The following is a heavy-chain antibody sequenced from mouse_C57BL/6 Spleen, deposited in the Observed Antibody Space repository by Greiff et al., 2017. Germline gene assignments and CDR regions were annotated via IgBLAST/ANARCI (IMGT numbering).Heavy chain of an antibody. CDR3: ARCYSNYDWYFDV. V-gene: IGHV1-4*01. CDR2: INPSSGYT. J-gene: IGHJ1*03. D-gene: IGHD2-5*01. CDR1: GYTFPSYT. Sequence: QVQLQQSGAELARPGASVKMSCKASGYTFPSYTMHWVKQRPGQGLEWIGYINPSSGYTKYNQKFKDKATLTADKSSSTAYMQLSSLTSEDSAVYYCARCYSNYDWYFDVWGTGTTVTVSS.